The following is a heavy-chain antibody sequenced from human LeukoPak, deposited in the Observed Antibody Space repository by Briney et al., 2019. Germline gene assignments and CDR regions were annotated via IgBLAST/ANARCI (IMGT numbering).Heavy chain of an antibody. J-gene: IGHJ4*02. CDR1: GYTFNTYG. Sequence: ASVKVSCKASGYTFNTYGITWVRQAPGQGLEWMGWISPYNGNTNYAQKFQGRVTLTTDTSTSTAYMELRSLRSDDTAVYYCARGPHERSGYPDDWGQGTLVAVSS. CDR3: ARGPHERSGYPDD. CDR2: ISPYNGNT. V-gene: IGHV1-18*01. D-gene: IGHD3-22*01.